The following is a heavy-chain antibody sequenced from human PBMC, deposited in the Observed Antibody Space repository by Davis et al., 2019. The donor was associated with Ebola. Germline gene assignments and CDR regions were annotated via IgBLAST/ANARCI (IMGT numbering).Heavy chain of an antibody. D-gene: IGHD3-10*01. CDR1: GYTFTSYY. V-gene: IGHV1-46*01. CDR3: ARAYGSGS. Sequence: ASVKVSCKASGYTFTSYYMHWVRQAPGQGLEWMGIINPSGGSTSYAQKFQGRVTITADESTSTAYMELSSLRSEDTAMYYCARAYGSGSWGQGTLVTVSS. J-gene: IGHJ4*02. CDR2: INPSGGST.